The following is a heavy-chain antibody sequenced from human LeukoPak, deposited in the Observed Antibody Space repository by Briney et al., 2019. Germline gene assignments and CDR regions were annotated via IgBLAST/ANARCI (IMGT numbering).Heavy chain of an antibody. CDR2: IKQDGSEK. J-gene: IGHJ4*02. CDR1: GFTFSTYW. CDR3: ARDKYFDSTTYYPRFDY. D-gene: IGHD3-22*01. V-gene: IGHV3-7*04. Sequence: GGSLRLSCAASGFTFSTYWVSWVRQAPGKGLEWVANIKQDGSEKYYVDSVKGRFTISRDNAKTSLYLQMTSLRAEDTAVYYCARDKYFDSTTYYPRFDYWGQGILVTVSS.